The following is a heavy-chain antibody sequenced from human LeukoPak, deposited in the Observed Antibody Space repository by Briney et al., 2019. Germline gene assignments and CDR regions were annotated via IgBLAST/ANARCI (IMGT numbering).Heavy chain of an antibody. CDR2: IYYSGST. V-gene: IGHV4-59*01. J-gene: IGHJ1*01. CDR1: GGSISSYY. Sequence: PSETLSLTCTVSGGSISSYYWSWIRQPPGKGLEWIWYIYYSGSTNYNPSLKSRVTISVDTSKNQFSLKLSSVTAADTAVYYCARVLAGAAAAEHWGQGTLVTVSS. CDR3: ARVLAGAAAAEH. D-gene: IGHD6-13*01.